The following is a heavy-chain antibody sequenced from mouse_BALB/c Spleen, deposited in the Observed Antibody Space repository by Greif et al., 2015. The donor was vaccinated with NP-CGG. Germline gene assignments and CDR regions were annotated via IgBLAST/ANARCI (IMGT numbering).Heavy chain of an antibody. V-gene: IGHV5-4*02. CDR1: GFIFSDYY. Sequence: DVKLVESGGGLVKPGGSLKLSCAASGFIFSDYYMYWVRQTPEKRLEWVATISDGGSYTYYPDSVKGRFTISRDNAKNNLYLQMSSLKSEDTAMYYCARDHYRYAMDYWGQGTSVTVSS. J-gene: IGHJ4*01. D-gene: IGHD2-14*01. CDR2: ISDGGSYT. CDR3: ARDHYRYAMDY.